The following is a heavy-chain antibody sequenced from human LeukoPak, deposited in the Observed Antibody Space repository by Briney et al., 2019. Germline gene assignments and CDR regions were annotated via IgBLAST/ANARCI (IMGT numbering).Heavy chain of an antibody. J-gene: IGHJ4*02. CDR1: GFTFSNYA. CDR2: ISGSGGST. CDR3: AKVRSAVVAAATNY. Sequence: GRSLRLSCAASGFTFSNYAMSWVRQAPGKGLEWVSVISGSGGSTYHADSVKGRFTISRDNSNNTLYLQMNSLRAEDTAIYYCAKVRSAVVAAATNYWGQGTLVTVSS. V-gene: IGHV3-23*01. D-gene: IGHD2-15*01.